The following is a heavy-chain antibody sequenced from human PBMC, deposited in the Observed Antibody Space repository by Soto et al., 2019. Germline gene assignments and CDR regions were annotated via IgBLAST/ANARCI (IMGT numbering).Heavy chain of an antibody. V-gene: IGHV3-53*01. Sequence: EVQLVESGGGLIQPGGSLRLSCAASGFTVSNNYMRWVRQAPGKGLEWVSLIYSGDNTHYADSVKGRVTISRDDSKNTLYLQMNSLRVEDTAVYYCARDPPGIAASGAGGWGQGTLVTVSS. CDR3: ARDPPGIAASGAGG. CDR2: IYSGDNT. CDR1: GFTVSNNY. J-gene: IGHJ4*02. D-gene: IGHD6-13*01.